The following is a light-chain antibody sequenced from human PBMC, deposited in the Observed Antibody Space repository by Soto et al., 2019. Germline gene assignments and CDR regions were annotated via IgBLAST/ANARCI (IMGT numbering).Light chain of an antibody. J-gene: IGKJ1*01. CDR1: QGSRND. CDR2: AAS. V-gene: IGKV1-6*01. CDR3: LQDYNYPP. Sequence: AIQMTQSPSSLSASVRDRVTITCRASQGSRNDLGWYQQKPGKAPKLLIYAASSLQSGVPSRFSGSGSGTDFTLTISSLQPEDFATYYCLQDYNYPPFGQGTKVEIK.